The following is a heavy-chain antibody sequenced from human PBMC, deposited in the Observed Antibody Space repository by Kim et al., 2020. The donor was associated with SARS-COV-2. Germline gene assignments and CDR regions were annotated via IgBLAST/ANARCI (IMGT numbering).Heavy chain of an antibody. V-gene: IGHV3-9*01. Sequence: GGSLRLSCAASGFTFGDYVMHWVRQAPGKGLEWVSGISWNSGSIGYADSVKGRFTISRDNAKNSLYLQMNSLRAEDTALYYCAKDRGYCSGGSCYNYFDYWAQGTLVTVSS. J-gene: IGHJ4*02. D-gene: IGHD2-15*01. CDR3: AKDRGYCSGGSCYNYFDY. CDR2: ISWNSGSI. CDR1: GFTFGDYV.